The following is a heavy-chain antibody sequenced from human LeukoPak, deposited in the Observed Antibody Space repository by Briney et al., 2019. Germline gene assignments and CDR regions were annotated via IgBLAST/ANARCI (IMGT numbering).Heavy chain of an antibody. D-gene: IGHD4-11*01. J-gene: IGHJ4*02. Sequence: SETLSLTCTVSGASINSYYWSWIRQPPGKGLEWVACIYHSGNTNYNPSLKTRVTISADTSKSQISLKLTSVTAADTATYYCAKPYSTDPFDYWGQGTPVTVSS. V-gene: IGHV4-59*08. CDR2: IYHSGNT. CDR3: AKPYSTDPFDY. CDR1: GASINSYY.